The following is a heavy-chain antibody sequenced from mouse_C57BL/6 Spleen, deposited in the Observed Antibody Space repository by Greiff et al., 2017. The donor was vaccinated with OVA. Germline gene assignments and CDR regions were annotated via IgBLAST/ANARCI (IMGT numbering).Heavy chain of an antibody. CDR3: ARPYYSNYEGFAY. D-gene: IGHD2-5*01. V-gene: IGHV1-76*01. J-gene: IGHJ3*01. CDR2: IYPGSGNT. CDR1: GYTFTDYY. Sequence: QVQLQQSGAELVRPGASVKLSCKASGYTFTDYYINWVKQRPGQGLEWIARIYPGSGNTYYNEKFKGKATLTAEKSSSTAYMQLSSLTSEDSAVYFCARPYYSNYEGFAYWGQGTLVTVSA.